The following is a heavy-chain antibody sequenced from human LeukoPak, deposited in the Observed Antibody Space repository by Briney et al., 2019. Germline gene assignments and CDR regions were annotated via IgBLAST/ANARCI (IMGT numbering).Heavy chain of an antibody. Sequence: KPGGTLRLSCVASGFTFSTYGMSWVRQAPGKGLEWVSSISSSSSYIYYADSVKGRFTISRDNAKNSLYLQMNSLRAEDTAVYYCASTGRLVATKRQTAFDYWGQGALVTVSS. J-gene: IGHJ4*02. V-gene: IGHV3-21*01. CDR1: GFTFSTYG. D-gene: IGHD5-12*01. CDR3: ASTGRLVATKRQTAFDY. CDR2: ISSSSSYI.